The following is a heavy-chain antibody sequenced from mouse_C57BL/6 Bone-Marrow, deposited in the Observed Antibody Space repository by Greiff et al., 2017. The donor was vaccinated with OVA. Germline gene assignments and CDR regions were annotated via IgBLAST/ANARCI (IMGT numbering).Heavy chain of an antibody. Sequence: QVQLQQSGPGLVQPSQSLSITCTVSGFSLTSYGVHWVRPSPGKGLEWLGVIWSGGSTDYNAAFISRLSISKDNSKSQVFFKMNSLQADDTAIYYCARGIYYGSRKDWYFDVWGTGTTVTVSS. CDR3: ARGIYYGSRKDWYFDV. CDR1: GFSLTSYG. CDR2: IWSGGST. J-gene: IGHJ1*03. V-gene: IGHV2-2*01. D-gene: IGHD1-1*01.